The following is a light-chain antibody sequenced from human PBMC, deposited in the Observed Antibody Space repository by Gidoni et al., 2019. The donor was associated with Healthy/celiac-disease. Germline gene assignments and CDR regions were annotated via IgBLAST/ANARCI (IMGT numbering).Light chain of an antibody. CDR2: AAS. J-gene: IGKJ1*01. V-gene: IGKV1-39*01. Sequence: DIQVSPPPSSLSASVGDRVTITCRASQSISSYLNWYQQKPGKAPKLLIYAASSLQSGVPSRFSGSGSGTDFTLTISSLQPEDFATYYCQQSYSTSWTFGQGTKVEIK. CDR1: QSISSY. CDR3: QQSYSTSWT.